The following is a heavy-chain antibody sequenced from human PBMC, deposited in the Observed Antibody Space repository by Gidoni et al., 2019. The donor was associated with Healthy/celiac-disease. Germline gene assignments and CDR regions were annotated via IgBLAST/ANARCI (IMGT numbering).Heavy chain of an antibody. CDR2: IYWNDDK. Sequence: QITLKESGPTLVKPTQTLTLTCTFSGFSLSTSGVGVGWIRQPPGKALEWLALIYWNDDKRYSPSLKSRLTIAKDTSKNQVVLTMTNMDPVDTATYYCAHSSRGGYYDILTGYQYYYYGMDVWGQGTTVTVSS. D-gene: IGHD3-9*01. V-gene: IGHV2-5*01. CDR3: AHSSRGGYYDILTGYQYYYYGMDV. CDR1: GFSLSTSGVG. J-gene: IGHJ6*02.